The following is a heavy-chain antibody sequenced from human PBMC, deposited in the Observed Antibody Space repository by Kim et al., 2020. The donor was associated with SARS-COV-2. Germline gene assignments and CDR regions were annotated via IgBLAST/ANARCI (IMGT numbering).Heavy chain of an antibody. CDR3: ARERPELYYYYYGMDV. Sequence: KLQGRVTMTTDTSTSTAYMELRSLRSDDTAVYYCARERPELYYYYYGMDVWGQGTTVTVSS. J-gene: IGHJ6*02. V-gene: IGHV1-18*01.